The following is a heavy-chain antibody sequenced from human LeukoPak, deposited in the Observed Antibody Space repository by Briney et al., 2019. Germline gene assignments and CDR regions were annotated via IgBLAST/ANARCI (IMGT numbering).Heavy chain of an antibody. CDR2: IYPGDSDT. V-gene: IGHV5-51*01. D-gene: IGHD2-21*02. Sequence: GASLKISCKGSGYRFTSYWIGWVRQMPGKGLEWMGIIYPGDSDTRYSPSFQGQVTISADKSISTAYLQWSSLKASDTAMYYCARPNCGGDCYPVNDAFDIWGQGTMVTVSS. J-gene: IGHJ3*02. CDR3: ARPNCGGDCYPVNDAFDI. CDR1: GYRFTSYW.